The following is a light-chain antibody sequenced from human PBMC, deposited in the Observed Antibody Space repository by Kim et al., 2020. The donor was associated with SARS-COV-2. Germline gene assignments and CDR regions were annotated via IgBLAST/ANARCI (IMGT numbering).Light chain of an antibody. CDR2: DAS. V-gene: IGKV1-33*01. Sequence: SASVGDRVTITCQASQDISNYLNWYQQKPGKAPKLLIYDASNLETGVPSRFSGSGSGTDFTFTISSLQPEDIATSYCQQYDNLSAFGGGTKLDIK. J-gene: IGKJ4*01. CDR1: QDISNY. CDR3: QQYDNLSA.